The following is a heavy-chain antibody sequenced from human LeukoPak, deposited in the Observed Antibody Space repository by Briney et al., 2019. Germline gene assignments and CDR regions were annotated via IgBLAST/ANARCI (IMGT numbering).Heavy chain of an antibody. D-gene: IGHD4-17*01. V-gene: IGHV1-2*02. Sequence: VASVKVSCKASGYTFTGYYMHWVRQAPGQGLEWMGWINPNSGGTNYAQKFQGRVTMTRDTSISTAYMELSRLRSDDTAVYYCARGHSPVTTKVSYFQHWGQGTLVTVSS. J-gene: IGHJ1*01. CDR3: ARGHSPVTTKVSYFQH. CDR2: INPNSGGT. CDR1: GYTFTGYY.